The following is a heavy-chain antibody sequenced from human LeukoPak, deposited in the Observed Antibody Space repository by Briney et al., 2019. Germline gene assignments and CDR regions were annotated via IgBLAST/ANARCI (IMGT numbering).Heavy chain of an antibody. Sequence: TGGSLRLSCVVSGSTFSNYWMHWVRQAPGKGLVWVSRINTDGSDTSYVDSVRGRFTVSRDNAKNTLYLQMNSLRSEDTAVYYCTRRGEDGFGYRYWGQGTLVTASS. J-gene: IGHJ4*02. CDR1: GSTFSNYW. D-gene: IGHD5-12*01. CDR2: INTDGSDT. V-gene: IGHV3-74*01. CDR3: TRRGEDGFGYRY.